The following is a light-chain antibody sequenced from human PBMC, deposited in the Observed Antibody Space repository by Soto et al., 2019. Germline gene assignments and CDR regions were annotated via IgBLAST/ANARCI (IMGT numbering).Light chain of an antibody. J-gene: IGKJ1*01. Sequence: EIVLTQSPATLSLSPGERATLSCRASQSVSRDLAWYQQNHGQAPRLLIYDASNSATGIPARFSGSGSGTDFTLTISSLQPEDFAVYYCQQRSNWPRTFGQGTKVEIK. V-gene: IGKV3-11*01. CDR2: DAS. CDR3: QQRSNWPRT. CDR1: QSVSRD.